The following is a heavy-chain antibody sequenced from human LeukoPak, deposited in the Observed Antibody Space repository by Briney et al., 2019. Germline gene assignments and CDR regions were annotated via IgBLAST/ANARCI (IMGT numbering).Heavy chain of an antibody. V-gene: IGHV3-74*01. CDR3: ARRLTALYYDFWSGYYYFDY. D-gene: IGHD3-3*01. CDR1: GFTFSSYR. Sequence: GGSLRLSCAASGFTFSSYRMHWVRQAPGKGLVWVSRINSDWSSTSYADSVKGRFTISRDNAKNTLYLQMNSLRAEDTAVYYCARRLTALYYDFWSGYYYFDYWGQGTLVTVSS. CDR2: INSDWSST. J-gene: IGHJ4*02.